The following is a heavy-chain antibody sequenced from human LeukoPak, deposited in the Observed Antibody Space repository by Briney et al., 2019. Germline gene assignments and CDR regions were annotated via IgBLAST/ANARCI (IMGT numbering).Heavy chain of an antibody. CDR1: GGSISSGGYY. Sequence: SQTLSLTCTVSGGSISSGGYYWSWIRQHPGKGLEWIGYIYYSGSTYYNPSLKSRVTISVDTSKNQFSLKLSSVTAADTAVYYCAREHAGPPYFDYWGQGTLVTASS. J-gene: IGHJ4*02. CDR3: AREHAGPPYFDY. V-gene: IGHV4-31*03. D-gene: IGHD2-8*01. CDR2: IYYSGST.